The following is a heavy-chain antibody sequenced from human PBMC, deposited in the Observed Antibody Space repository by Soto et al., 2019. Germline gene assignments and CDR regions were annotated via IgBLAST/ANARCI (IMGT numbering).Heavy chain of an antibody. CDR3: ARDLDAFDT. Sequence: EVQLVQSGGGLVQPGGSLRLSCAGYGVTVTSNYITWVRQAPGKGLEWVSVIYSGENAYYADSVAGRFIISRDNSKNTLYLQMNSLRVEDTAVYYCARDLDAFDTWGHGTTVIVSS. J-gene: IGHJ3*02. CDR1: GVTVTSNY. V-gene: IGHV3-53*01. CDR2: IYSGENA.